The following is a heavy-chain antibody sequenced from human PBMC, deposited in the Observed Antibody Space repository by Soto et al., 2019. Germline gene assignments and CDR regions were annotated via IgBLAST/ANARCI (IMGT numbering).Heavy chain of an antibody. V-gene: IGHV4-61*01. Sequence: SETLSLTCTVSGGSVSSGSYYWSWIRQPPGKGLEWIGYIYYSGSTNYNPSLKSRVTISVDTSKNQFSLKLSSVTAADTAVYYCARTGAVAGTGLDYYYYGMDVWGQGTTVTVS. CDR1: GGSVSSGSYY. D-gene: IGHD6-19*01. J-gene: IGHJ6*02. CDR3: ARTGAVAGTGLDYYYYGMDV. CDR2: IYYSGST.